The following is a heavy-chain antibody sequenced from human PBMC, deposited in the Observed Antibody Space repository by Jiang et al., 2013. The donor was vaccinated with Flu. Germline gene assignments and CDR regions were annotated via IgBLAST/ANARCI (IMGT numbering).Heavy chain of an antibody. CDR2: IIPIVGVT. CDR1: RGTFSTYV. CDR3: AREREGYDYGDYGALDV. V-gene: IGHV1-69*04. J-gene: IGHJ6*02. D-gene: IGHD4-17*01. Sequence: SGAEVKKPGSSVKVSCKASRGTFSTYVVNWVRQAPGQGLEWMGRIIPIVGVTNYARKFQGRVTITADKSTSTAYMELSSLRSEDTAVYYCAREREGYDYGDYGALDVWGQGTTVTVSS.